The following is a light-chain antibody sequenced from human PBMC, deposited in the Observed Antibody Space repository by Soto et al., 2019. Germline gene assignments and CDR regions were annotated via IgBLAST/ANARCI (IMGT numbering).Light chain of an antibody. CDR3: YSYAGSSTGV. J-gene: IGLJ3*02. CDR2: EVS. Sequence: QSVLTQPASVSGSPGQSITISCTGTSSDVGSYNLVSWYQQHPGKAPKLMIYEVSKRPSGVSNRFSGSKSGSTASLTISGLQAEDEADYYCYSYAGSSTGVFGGGTKLTVL. V-gene: IGLV2-23*02. CDR1: SSDVGSYNL.